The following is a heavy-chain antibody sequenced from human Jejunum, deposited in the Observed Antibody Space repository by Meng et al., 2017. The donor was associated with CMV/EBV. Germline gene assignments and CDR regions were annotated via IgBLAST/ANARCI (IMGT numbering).Heavy chain of an antibody. CDR2: IYWDDDK. CDR3: VHRKDYSGNWNGGSGDF. V-gene: IGHV2-5*02. CDR1: FSLPSGPVG. D-gene: IGHD1-1*01. Sequence: FSLPSGPVGVGWILQPTGKALEWLAFIYWDDDKRYSPSLKSRLTITKDAPKNQVVLTMTNMGPADTATYHCVHRKDYSGNWNGGSGDFWGQGALVTVSS. J-gene: IGHJ4*02.